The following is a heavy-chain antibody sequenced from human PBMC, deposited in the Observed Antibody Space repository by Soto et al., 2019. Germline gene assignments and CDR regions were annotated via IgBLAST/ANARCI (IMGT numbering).Heavy chain of an antibody. D-gene: IGHD2-15*01. CDR3: ARDPGYGTTWHQAFDI. Sequence: QVPLVQSGAEVKKPGASVKVSCKASGYTFTSYGISWVRQAPGQGPEWMGRISTYNGNTNYVQKLQGRVTMTTDTSTNTAYMELRSLRYDDTAVYYCARDPGYGTTWHQAFDIWGQGTMVTVSS. V-gene: IGHV1-18*01. CDR1: GYTFTSYG. CDR2: ISTYNGNT. J-gene: IGHJ3*02.